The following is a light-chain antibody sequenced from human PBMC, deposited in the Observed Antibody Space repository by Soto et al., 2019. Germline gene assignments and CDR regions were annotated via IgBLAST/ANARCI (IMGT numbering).Light chain of an antibody. CDR2: GAS. V-gene: IGKV3-15*01. Sequence: EIVMTQSPAPLSVSPGEIATLSCRASQSVSSNVAWYQQKPGQAPRLIIYGASTRATGIPARFSGSGSGTEFTLTISSLQSEDFAVYYCQQYNNWPPLTFGGGTKVEIK. J-gene: IGKJ4*01. CDR1: QSVSSN. CDR3: QQYNNWPPLT.